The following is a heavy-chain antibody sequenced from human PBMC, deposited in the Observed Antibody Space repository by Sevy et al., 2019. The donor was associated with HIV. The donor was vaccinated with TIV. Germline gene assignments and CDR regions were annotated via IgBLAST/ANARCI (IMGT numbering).Heavy chain of an antibody. D-gene: IGHD3-9*01. CDR1: GYSFTSYW. J-gene: IGHJ4*02. Sequence: GESLKISCKGSGYSFTSYWIGWVRQMPGKGLEWMGIIYPGDSDTRYSPSFQGQVTISADKSISTAYLQWSSLKASDTAMYYCARSTYYDILTGYSYFDYWGRGTLVTVSS. CDR2: IYPGDSDT. V-gene: IGHV5-51*01. CDR3: ARSTYYDILTGYSYFDY.